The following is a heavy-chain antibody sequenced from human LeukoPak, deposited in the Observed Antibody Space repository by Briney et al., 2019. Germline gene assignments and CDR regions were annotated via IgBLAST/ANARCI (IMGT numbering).Heavy chain of an antibody. V-gene: IGHV3-48*01. CDR3: ARRFDS. CDR2: IGPGGDI. CDR1: GFSFTAYS. Sequence: GGSLRLSCAASGFSFTAYSMNWVRQAPGRGLEWISYIGPGGDIYYADSVTGRFTVSRDAAKNSLYLQMNGLRVEDTAVYYCARRFDSWGQGTLVTVSS. J-gene: IGHJ4*02.